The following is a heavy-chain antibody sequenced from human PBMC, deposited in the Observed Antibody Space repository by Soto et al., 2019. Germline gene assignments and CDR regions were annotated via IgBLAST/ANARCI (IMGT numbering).Heavy chain of an antibody. CDR2: IYWDDDK. J-gene: IGHJ3*02. V-gene: IGHV2-5*02. CDR3: AHSATVSDAFDI. CDR1: GFSLRISGVG. Sequence: QITLKESGPTLVKPTQTLTLTCTFSGFSLRISGVGVGWIRQPPGKALEWLALIYWDDDKRYSPSLKSRLTITKDTSKNQVVLTMTNRDPVDTATYCCAHSATVSDAFDIWGQGTMVTVSS. D-gene: IGHD2-15*01.